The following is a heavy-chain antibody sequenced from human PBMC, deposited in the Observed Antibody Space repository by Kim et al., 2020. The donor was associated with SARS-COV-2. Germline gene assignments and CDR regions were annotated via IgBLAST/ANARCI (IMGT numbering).Heavy chain of an antibody. J-gene: IGHJ4*02. V-gene: IGHV4-34*01. CDR3: ARGEKRWLQFNLFY. D-gene: IGHD5-12*01. Sequence: NPSLKSRVPISVDTSKTQFSLKLSSVTAADTAVYYCARGEKRWLQFNLFYWGQGTLVTVSS.